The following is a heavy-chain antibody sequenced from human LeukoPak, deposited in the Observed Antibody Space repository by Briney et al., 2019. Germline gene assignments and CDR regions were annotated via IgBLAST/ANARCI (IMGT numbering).Heavy chain of an antibody. CDR1: GGTFSSYA. D-gene: IGHD4-11*01. J-gene: IGHJ5*02. Sequence: ASVKVSCKASGGTFSSYAISWVRQAPGQGLEWMGGIIPILGTASYAQKFQGRVTITADESTSTAYMELSSLRSEDTAVYYCARDPDYSNYLGWFDPWGQGTLVTVSS. V-gene: IGHV1-69*13. CDR3: ARDPDYSNYLGWFDP. CDR2: IIPILGTA.